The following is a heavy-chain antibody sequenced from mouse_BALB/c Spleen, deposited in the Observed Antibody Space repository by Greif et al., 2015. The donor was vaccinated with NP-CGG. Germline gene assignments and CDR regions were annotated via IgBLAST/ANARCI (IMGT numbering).Heavy chain of an antibody. V-gene: IGHV1S130*01. Sequence: QVQLQQSGSVLVRPGASVKLSCKASGYTFTSSWMHWAKQRPGRGLEWIGEIHPNSGNTNYNEKFKGKATLTVDTSSSTAYVDLSSLISEDSAVYYCARDWYFDYWGQGTTLTVPS. CDR3: ARDWYFDY. CDR1: GYTFTSSW. J-gene: IGHJ2*01. CDR2: IHPNSGNT. D-gene: IGHD4-1*01.